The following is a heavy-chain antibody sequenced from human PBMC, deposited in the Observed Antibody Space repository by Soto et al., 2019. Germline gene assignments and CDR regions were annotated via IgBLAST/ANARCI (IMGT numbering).Heavy chain of an antibody. D-gene: IGHD2-15*01. J-gene: IGHJ4*02. Sequence: GASVKVSCKASGGTFSSYTISWVRQAPGQGLEWMGRIIPILGIANYAQKFQGRVTITADKSTSTAYMELSSLRSEDTAVYYCGGTVFSCSGGSCYRPNQPEFDYRGQGTLVTVSS. CDR2: IIPILGIA. CDR1: GGTFSSYT. CDR3: GGTVFSCSGGSCYRPNQPEFDY. V-gene: IGHV1-69*02.